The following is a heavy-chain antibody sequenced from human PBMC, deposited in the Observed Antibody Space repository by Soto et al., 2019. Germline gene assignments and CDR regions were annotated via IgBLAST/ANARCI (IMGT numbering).Heavy chain of an antibody. D-gene: IGHD2-21*01. CDR1: GFTFSSYR. V-gene: IGHV3-7*04. J-gene: IGHJ6*02. CDR3: ARGNYCGGDCYYYGMDV. Sequence: EVQLVESGGGLVQPGGSLRLSCAASGFTFSSYRMNWVRQAPGKGLEWVANINQDGSAKYYVDSVKGRFTVSRDNAQNSRVLQMYTLRAEDTAVYFCARGNYCGGDCYYYGMDVWGQGTTVTVSS. CDR2: INQDGSAK.